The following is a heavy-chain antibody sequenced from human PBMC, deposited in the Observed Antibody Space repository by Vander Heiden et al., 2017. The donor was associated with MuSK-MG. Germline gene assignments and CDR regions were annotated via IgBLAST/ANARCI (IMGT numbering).Heavy chain of an antibody. CDR1: GFRFSHYW. D-gene: IGHD6-19*01. J-gene: IGHJ4*02. V-gene: IGHV3-7*01. CDR3: ARDGIAVPIYY. Sequence: EVPLVESGGGLVQPGGSLRLSCAASGFRFSHYWMSWVRQTPGKGLEWVANIKQDGSEKYYVDAVEGRFTISRDNAKNSLYLQMNSLRAEDTAVYYGARDGIAVPIYYWGQGTLGTVSS. CDR2: IKQDGSEK.